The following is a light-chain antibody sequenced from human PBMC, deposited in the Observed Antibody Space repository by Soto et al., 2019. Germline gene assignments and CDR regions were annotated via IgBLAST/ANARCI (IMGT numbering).Light chain of an antibody. CDR2: DVS. Sequence: QSVLTQPASVSGSPGQSVTISCTGTSSDVGGYNYVSWYQQHPGKAPKFMIYDVSNRPSGVSTRFSGSKSGNTASLTISGLQAEDEADDYCSSSTTGSTPVVFGGGTQLTVL. CDR3: SSSTTGSTPVV. J-gene: IGLJ2*01. CDR1: SSDVGGYNY. V-gene: IGLV2-14*01.